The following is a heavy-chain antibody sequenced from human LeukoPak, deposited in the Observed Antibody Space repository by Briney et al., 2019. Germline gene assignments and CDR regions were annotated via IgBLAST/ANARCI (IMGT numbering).Heavy chain of an antibody. V-gene: IGHV1-69*13. CDR1: GYTFTSYY. D-gene: IGHD3-10*01. J-gene: IGHJ4*02. CDR2: IIPIFGTA. CDR3: ARDNGFDYYGSGSYFG. Sequence: SVKVSCKASGYTFTSYYMHWVRQAPGQGLEWMGGIIPIFGTANYAQKFQGRVTITADESTSTAYMELSSLRSEDTAVYYCARDNGFDYYGSGSYFGWGQGTLVTVSS.